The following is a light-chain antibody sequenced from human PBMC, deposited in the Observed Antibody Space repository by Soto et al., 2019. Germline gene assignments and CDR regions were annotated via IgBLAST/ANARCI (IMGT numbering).Light chain of an antibody. CDR2: GAS. J-gene: IGKJ1*01. CDR3: QQYENWPPWT. CDR1: QSVSDN. Sequence: EIVMTQSPATLSMSPGETATLSCRASQSVSDNLAWYQQKPGQAPRLLIYGASTRATGIPTRFSGSGSGTEFTLTISSLQSEDFAVYYCQQYENWPPWTVGQGTKVDIK. V-gene: IGKV3-15*01.